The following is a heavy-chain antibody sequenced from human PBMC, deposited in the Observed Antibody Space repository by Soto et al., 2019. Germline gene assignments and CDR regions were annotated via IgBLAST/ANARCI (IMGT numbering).Heavy chain of an antibody. J-gene: IGHJ6*02. Sequence: EVQLVESGGGLIQPGGSLRLSCAASGFTVSTNYRAWVRQTPGKGLEWVSIIYSNGNTYYADSVKGRFTISRDNSKNTLYLQMNSLRVDDTAGYYCVVEDLGMEVWGQGTTVTVSS. CDR3: VVEDLGMEV. CDR1: GFTVSTNY. V-gene: IGHV3-53*01. D-gene: IGHD2-15*01. CDR2: IYSNGNT.